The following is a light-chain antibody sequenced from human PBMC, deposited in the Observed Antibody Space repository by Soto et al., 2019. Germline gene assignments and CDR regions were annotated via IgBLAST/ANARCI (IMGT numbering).Light chain of an antibody. CDR1: SSNIGRNT. V-gene: IGLV1-44*01. CDR2: SNN. Sequence: QAVVTQPPSASGTPGQSVSISCSGSSSNIGRNTVTWYQQVPGTAPKLLIHSNNQRPSGVPDRFSGSKSDTSASLAISGLHSEDEADYYCAVWDDSLNGYVFGTGTKVTVL. CDR3: AVWDDSLNGYV. J-gene: IGLJ1*01.